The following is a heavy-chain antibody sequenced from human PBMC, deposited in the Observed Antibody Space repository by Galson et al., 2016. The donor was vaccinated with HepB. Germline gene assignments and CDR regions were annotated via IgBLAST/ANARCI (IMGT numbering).Heavy chain of an antibody. J-gene: IGHJ4*02. CDR1: GYSFTSYW. D-gene: IGHD4-17*01. CDR3: ARPPRDDYDDFQPFDY. CDR2: IDPSDSYT. Sequence: QSGAEVKKPGESLKISCEGSGYSFTSYWISWVRQMPGKGLEWMGRIDPSDSYTHYSPSFQGHVTISADKSKYTAYLQWNSLEASDTAVYYCARPPRDDYDDFQPFDYWGQGTLVTVSS. V-gene: IGHV5-10-1*01.